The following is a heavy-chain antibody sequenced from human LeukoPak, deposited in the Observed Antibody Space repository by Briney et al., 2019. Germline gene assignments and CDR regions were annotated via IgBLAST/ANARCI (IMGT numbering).Heavy chain of an antibody. J-gene: IGHJ4*02. CDR3: AKDGQPIAVVGYFDY. CDR2: ISGSGGST. CDR1: GFTFSGYA. D-gene: IGHD6-19*01. V-gene: IGHV3-23*01. Sequence: GGSLRLSCAASGFTFSGYAMSWVRQAPGKGLEWVSAISGSGGSTYYADSVKGRFTISSDNSKNTLYLQMNSLRAEDTAVYYCAKDGQPIAVVGYFDYWGQGTLVTVSS.